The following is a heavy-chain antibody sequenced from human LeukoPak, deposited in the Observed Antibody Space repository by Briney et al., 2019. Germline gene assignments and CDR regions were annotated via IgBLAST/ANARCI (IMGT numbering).Heavy chain of an antibody. CDR3: ARVYCSGGSCLDAFDI. CDR1: GYTFTSYG. J-gene: IGHJ3*02. CDR2: ISAYSGHT. Sequence: ASVEVSCKASGYTFTSYGISWVRQAPGQGLEWMGWISAYSGHTYYARNLQGRVTMTTHTSTSTAYMELRSLRSDDTALYYCARVYCSGGSCLDAFDIWGQGTMVIVSS. V-gene: IGHV1-18*01. D-gene: IGHD2-15*01.